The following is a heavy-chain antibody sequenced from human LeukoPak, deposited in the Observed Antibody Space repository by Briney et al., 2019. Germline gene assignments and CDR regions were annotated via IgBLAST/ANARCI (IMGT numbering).Heavy chain of an antibody. D-gene: IGHD6-13*01. CDR1: GFSFSDYS. J-gene: IGHJ4*02. CDR2: INSNSKTT. Sequence: GGSLRLSCAASGFSFSDYSMNWVRQAPGKGLEDISYINSNSKTTSYADSVRGRFTISRDNAKNSLYLQMNSLRAEDTAVYYCARDRNQQLASFDYWGQGTLVTVSS. V-gene: IGHV3-48*01. CDR3: ARDRNQQLASFDY.